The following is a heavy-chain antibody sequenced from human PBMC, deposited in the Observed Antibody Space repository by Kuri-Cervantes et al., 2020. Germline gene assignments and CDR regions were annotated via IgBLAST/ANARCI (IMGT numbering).Heavy chain of an antibody. Sequence: GGSLRLSCAASGFTVSSNYMSWVRQAPGKGLEWVSAISGSGGSTYYADSVKGRFTISRDNSKNTLYLQMNSLRAEDTAVYYCRRYCSSTSCYNWYFDLWGRGTLVTVSS. V-gene: IGHV3-53*05. CDR1: GFTVSSNY. D-gene: IGHD2-2*02. J-gene: IGHJ2*01. CDR3: RRYCSSTSCYNWYFDL. CDR2: ISGSGGST.